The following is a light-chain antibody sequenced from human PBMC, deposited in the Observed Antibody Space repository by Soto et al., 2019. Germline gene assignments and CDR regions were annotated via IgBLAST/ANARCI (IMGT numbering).Light chain of an antibody. Sequence: QSALTQPRSVSGSPGQSVTISCTGTSSDVGGYNYVSWYQQHPGKAPKLMIYDVSKRPSGVPDRFSGSKSGNTASLTISGLQAEEEADYYCCSYSGNYYVFGTGTKLTVL. J-gene: IGLJ1*01. V-gene: IGLV2-11*01. CDR3: CSYSGNYYV. CDR2: DVS. CDR1: SSDVGGYNY.